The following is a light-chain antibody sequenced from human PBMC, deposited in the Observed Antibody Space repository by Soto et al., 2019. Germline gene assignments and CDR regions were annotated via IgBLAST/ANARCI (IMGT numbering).Light chain of an antibody. V-gene: IGKV1-12*01. CDR3: QQANSFPLP. Sequence: DIQMTQSPSTLSASVGDRVTITCRASQGITNWLAWYQQKPGKAPKLLIYAASGLPSGVPSRFSGSGSGTDFTLTISSLQPEDFATYYCQQANSFPLPFGGGTKVDIK. CDR1: QGITNW. CDR2: AAS. J-gene: IGKJ4*01.